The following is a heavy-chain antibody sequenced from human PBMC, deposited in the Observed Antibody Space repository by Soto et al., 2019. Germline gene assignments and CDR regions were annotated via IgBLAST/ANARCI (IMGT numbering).Heavy chain of an antibody. CDR3: ARDPSTINKLIGVWFDP. CDR1: GDTFGRFT. D-gene: IGHD4-4*01. CDR2: IKPISDIT. Sequence: SVKVSCKASGDTFGRFTINWVRQAPGQGLEWMGGIKPISDITNYAQRFQGRVTFTADASTSTVYLELSSLRSEDTAMYYCARDPSTINKLIGVWFDPWGQGTLVTSPQ. J-gene: IGHJ5*02. V-gene: IGHV1-69*13.